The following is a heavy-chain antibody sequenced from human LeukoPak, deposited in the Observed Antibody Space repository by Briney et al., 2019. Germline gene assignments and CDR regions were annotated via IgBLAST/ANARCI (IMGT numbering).Heavy chain of an antibody. V-gene: IGHV4-39*07. CDR1: GGSISSSSHY. CDR3: ARDSAAREDTAMVTDDY. CDR2: IYYSGSI. D-gene: IGHD5-18*01. J-gene: IGHJ4*02. Sequence: SETLSLTCTASGGSISSSSHYWGWIRQPPGKGLEWIGSIYYSGSISYNPSLKSRVTISVDTSQNQLSLKLSSVTAADTAVYYCARDSAAREDTAMVTDDYWGQGTLVTVSS.